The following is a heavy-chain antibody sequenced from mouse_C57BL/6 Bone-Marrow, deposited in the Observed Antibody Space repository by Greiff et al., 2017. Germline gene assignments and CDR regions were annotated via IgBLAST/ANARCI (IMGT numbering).Heavy chain of an antibody. J-gene: IGHJ4*01. Sequence: QVQLQQSGPGLVQPSPSLSITCTVSGFSLTSYGVHWVRQSPGKGLEWLGVIWSGGSTAYNAAFISRLSISKDNSKSQVFFKMNSLQADDTAIYDCARRRHYAMDYWGQGTSVTVSS. CDR1: GFSLTSYG. CDR2: IWSGGST. V-gene: IGHV2-2*01. D-gene: IGHD2-12*01. CDR3: ARRRHYAMDY.